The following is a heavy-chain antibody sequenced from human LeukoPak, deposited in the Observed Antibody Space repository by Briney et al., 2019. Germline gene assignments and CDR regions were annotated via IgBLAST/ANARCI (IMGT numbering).Heavy chain of an antibody. D-gene: IGHD2-21*02. V-gene: IGHV3-23*01. J-gene: IGHJ4*02. CDR1: GFTFSSRG. CDR2: IHSEGDKT. Sequence: GGSLRLSCATSGFTFSSRGMSWVRQAPDRGLEWVSSIHSEGDKTYYADSAKGRFTISRDNSKNTLFLQMDSLRVEDTAIYYCAKDLRNGDAYGFLDSWGQGTLVTVSS. CDR3: AKDLRNGDAYGFLDS.